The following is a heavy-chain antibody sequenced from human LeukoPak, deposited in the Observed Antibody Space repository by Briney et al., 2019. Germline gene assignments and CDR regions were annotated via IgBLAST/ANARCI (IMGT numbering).Heavy chain of an antibody. D-gene: IGHD1-26*01. J-gene: IGHJ4*02. CDR2: ISSSGSTI. CDR3: ARGEWELPDPFDY. Sequence: GGSLRLSCAASGFTFSDYYMSWIRQAPGKGLEWVSYISSSGSTIYYADSVKGRFTISRDNAKNSLYLQMNSLRAEDTAMYYCARGEWELPDPFDYWGQGTLVTVSS. CDR1: GFTFSDYY. V-gene: IGHV3-11*01.